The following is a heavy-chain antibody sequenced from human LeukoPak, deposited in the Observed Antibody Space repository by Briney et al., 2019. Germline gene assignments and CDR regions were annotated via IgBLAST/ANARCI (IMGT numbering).Heavy chain of an antibody. CDR2: IFYSGST. V-gene: IGHV4-59*08. CDR3: ASGGIAAAGDYYYYYGMDV. D-gene: IGHD6-13*01. J-gene: IGHJ6*02. Sequence: SETLSLTCTASGCSISSYYWSWIRQPPGKGLEWIGYIFYSGSTNYNPSLKSRVTISVDASKKQFSLKLSSVTAADTAVYYCASGGIAAAGDYYYYYGMDVWGQGTTVTVSS. CDR1: GCSISSYY.